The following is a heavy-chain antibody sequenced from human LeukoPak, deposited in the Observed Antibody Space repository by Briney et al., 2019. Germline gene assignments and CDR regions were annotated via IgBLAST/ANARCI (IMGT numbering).Heavy chain of an antibody. V-gene: IGHV3-23*01. CDR1: GFTFSSYG. CDR2: ISGSGGST. J-gene: IGHJ6*03. CDR3: AKVRTNADTGYVDV. Sequence: GGTLRLSCAASGFTFSSYGMSWVRQAPGKGLEWVSAISGSGGSTYYADSVRGRFTISRDNSKNTLYLQMNSLRAEDTAVYYCAKVRTNADTGYVDVWGKGTTVTISS. D-gene: IGHD2-8*02.